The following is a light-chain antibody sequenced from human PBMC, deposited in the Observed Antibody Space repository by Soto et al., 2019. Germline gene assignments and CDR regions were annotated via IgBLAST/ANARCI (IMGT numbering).Light chain of an antibody. J-gene: IGLJ2*01. CDR1: SSDVGSCKY. Sequence: QSALTQPPSASGSPGQSVTIACTGTSSDVGSCKYVSCYQQHPGKAPKLIIYEVIKRPSGVPDRFSGSKSGNTASLTVSGLQAEDEADYYCSSSADRNNVEVLFGGGTKLTVL. V-gene: IGLV2-8*01. CDR2: EVI. CDR3: SSSADRNNVEVL.